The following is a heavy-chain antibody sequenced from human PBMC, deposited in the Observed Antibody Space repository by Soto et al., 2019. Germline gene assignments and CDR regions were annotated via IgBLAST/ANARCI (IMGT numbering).Heavy chain of an antibody. J-gene: IGHJ6*02. V-gene: IGHV1-18*01. CDR2: INGYNGNT. D-gene: IGHD3-16*01. CDR3: ARMGGVPYYYYGMDV. Sequence: QVQLVQSGAEVKKPGASVKVSCKASGYTFTSYGISWVRQAPGQGLEWMGWINGYNGNTNYAQKRQGRVTMTTDTYTRTAYMELRSLRSDDTAVYYCARMGGVPYYYYGMDVWGQVSKVTVSS. CDR1: GYTFTSYG.